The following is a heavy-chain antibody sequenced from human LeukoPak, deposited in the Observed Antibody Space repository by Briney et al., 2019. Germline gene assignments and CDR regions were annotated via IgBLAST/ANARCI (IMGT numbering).Heavy chain of an antibody. J-gene: IGHJ4*02. CDR1: GFTFSSYA. CDR2: ISGSGGST. CDR3: AKVVDASSGYWYYFDY. Sequence: PGGSLRLSCAASGFTFSSYAMSWVRQAPGKGLEWVSAISGSGGSTYYADSVKGRFTISRDNSKNTLYLQMNSLRAEDTAVYYCAKVVDASSGYWYYFDYCGQGTLVTVSS. D-gene: IGHD3-22*01. V-gene: IGHV3-23*01.